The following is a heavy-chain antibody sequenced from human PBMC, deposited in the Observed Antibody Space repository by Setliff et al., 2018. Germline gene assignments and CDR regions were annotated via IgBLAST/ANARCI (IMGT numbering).Heavy chain of an antibody. J-gene: IGHJ6*02. CDR2: INHSGST. V-gene: IGHV4-39*07. CDR1: DASIGGSGYY. CDR3: ARAPRNFGVVINYYYYYYGMDV. D-gene: IGHD3-3*01. Sequence: SETLSLTCTVSDASIGGSGYYWGWIRQPPGKGLEWIGEINHSGSTNYNPSLKSRVTISVDTSKNQFSLKLSSVTAADTAVYYCARAPRNFGVVINYYYYYYGMDVWGQGTTVTVSS.